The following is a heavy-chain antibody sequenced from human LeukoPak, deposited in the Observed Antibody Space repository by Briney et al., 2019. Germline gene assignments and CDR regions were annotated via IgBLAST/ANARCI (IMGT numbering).Heavy chain of an antibody. CDR1: GGSFSGYY. V-gene: IGHV4-34*01. J-gene: IGHJ5*02. CDR2: INHSGST. Sequence: SETLSLTCAVYGGSFSGYYWSWIRQPPGKGLEWIGEINHSGSTNYNPSLKSRVTISVDTSKNQFSLQLNSVTPEDTAVYYCARDQVQFPAPFDPWGQGTLVTVSS. D-gene: IGHD1-1*01. CDR3: ARDQVQFPAPFDP.